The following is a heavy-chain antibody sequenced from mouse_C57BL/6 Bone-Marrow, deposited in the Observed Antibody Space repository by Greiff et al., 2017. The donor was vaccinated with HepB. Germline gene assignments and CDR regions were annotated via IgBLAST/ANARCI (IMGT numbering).Heavy chain of an antibody. J-gene: IGHJ2*01. CDR3: ARFGVYDGYYVIDY. Sequence: VKLVESGPELVKPGASVKISCKASGYAFSSYWMNWVKQRPGKGLEWIGQIYPGDGDTNYNGKFKGKATLTADKSSSTAYMQLSSLTSEDSAVYFCARFGVYDGYYVIDYWGQGTTLTVSS. D-gene: IGHD2-3*01. CDR2: IYPGDGDT. CDR1: GYAFSSYW. V-gene: IGHV1-80*01.